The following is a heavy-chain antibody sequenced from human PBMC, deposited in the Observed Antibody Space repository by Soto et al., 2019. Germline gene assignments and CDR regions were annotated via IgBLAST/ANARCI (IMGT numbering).Heavy chain of an antibody. J-gene: IGHJ6*02. D-gene: IGHD2-15*01. CDR2: IIPIFGTA. CDR3: ARGVGFAGYCSGGSCESTYYYYYGMDV. CDR1: GGTFSSYA. Sequence: SVKVSCKASGGTFSSYAISWVRQAPGQGLEWMGGIIPIFGTANYAQKFQGRVTITADKSTSTAYMELSSLRSEDTAVYYCARGVGFAGYCSGGSCESTYYYYYGMDVWGQGTTVTVYS. V-gene: IGHV1-69*06.